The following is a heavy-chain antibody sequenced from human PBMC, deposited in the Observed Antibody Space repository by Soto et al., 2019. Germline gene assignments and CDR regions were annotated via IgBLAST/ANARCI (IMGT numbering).Heavy chain of an antibody. CDR1: GFTFSSYA. D-gene: IGHD6-19*01. J-gene: IGHJ6*02. V-gene: IGHV3-30-3*01. CDR2: ISYDGSNK. CDR3: ARGGRSKMYSSGWYLGYYYYGMDV. Sequence: PGGSLRLSCAASGFTFSSYAMHWVRQAPGKGLEGVAVISYDGSNKYYADSVKGRFTISRDNSKNTLYLQMNSLRAEDTAVYYCARGGRSKMYSSGWYLGYYYYGMDVWRQGTTVTVSS.